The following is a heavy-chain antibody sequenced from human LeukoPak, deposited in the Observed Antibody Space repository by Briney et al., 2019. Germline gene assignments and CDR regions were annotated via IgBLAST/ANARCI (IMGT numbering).Heavy chain of an antibody. V-gene: IGHV4-34*01. CDR3: ARDLVGLYYYYMDV. D-gene: IGHD3-16*01. J-gene: IGHJ6*03. CDR1: GGSFSGYY. Sequence: SETLSLTCAVYGGSFSGYYWSWIRQPPGKGLEWIGEINHSGSTNYNPSLKSRVTISVDTSKNQFSLKLNSVAAADTAVYYCARDLVGLYYYYMDVWGKGTTVTVSS. CDR2: INHSGST.